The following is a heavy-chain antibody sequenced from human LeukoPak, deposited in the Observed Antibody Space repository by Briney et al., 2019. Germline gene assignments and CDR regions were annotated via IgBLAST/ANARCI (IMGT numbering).Heavy chain of an antibody. Sequence: GASVKISCKVSGYTFTDYYMHWVQQAPGKGLEWMGLVDPEDGETIYAEKCQGRVTITADTSTDTAYMELSSLRSEDTAVYYCATVGGYDSDSWQGSHAFDIWGQGTMVTVAS. CDR1: GYTFTDYY. J-gene: IGHJ3*02. D-gene: IGHD5-12*01. V-gene: IGHV1-69-2*01. CDR3: ATVGGYDSDSWQGSHAFDI. CDR2: VDPEDGET.